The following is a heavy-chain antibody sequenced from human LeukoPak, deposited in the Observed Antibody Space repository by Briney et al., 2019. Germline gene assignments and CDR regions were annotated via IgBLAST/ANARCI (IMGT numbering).Heavy chain of an antibody. CDR1: GYIFTDYH. Sequence: ASVKVSCKASGYIFTDYHIHWVRQAPGQGLEWMGWINPNSGGTNYAQKFQGRVTMTRDTSISTAYMELSRLRSEDTAVYYYARVVPRMVRGVPTYWWFDPWGQGTLVTVSS. CDR3: ARVVPRMVRGVPTYWWFDP. V-gene: IGHV1-2*02. J-gene: IGHJ5*02. D-gene: IGHD3-10*01. CDR2: INPNSGGT.